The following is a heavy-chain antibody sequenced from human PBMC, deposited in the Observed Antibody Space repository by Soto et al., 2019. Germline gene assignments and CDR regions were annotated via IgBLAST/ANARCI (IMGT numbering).Heavy chain of an antibody. CDR1: GYSFTIYW. D-gene: IGHD4-17*01. CDR3: ARGTPHDYGDYYYGMDV. J-gene: IGHJ6*02. CDR2: IDPSDSYS. V-gene: IGHV5-10-1*01. Sequence: GESLKISCTGSGYSFTIYWITWVRQMPGKGLEWMGRIDPSDSYSSYSPSFQGHVTISADKSITTAYLQWSSLKASDTAIYYCARGTPHDYGDYYYGMDVWGQGTTVTVSS.